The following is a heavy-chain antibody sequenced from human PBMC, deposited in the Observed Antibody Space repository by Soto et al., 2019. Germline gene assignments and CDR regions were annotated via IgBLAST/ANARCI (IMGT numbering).Heavy chain of an antibody. CDR3: ARVLDSSFNYYYGMDV. J-gene: IGHJ6*02. Sequence: PSETLSLTCTVSGGSISSGDYYWSWIRQPPGKGLEWIGYIYYSGSTYYNPSLKSRVTISVDTSKNQFSLKLSSVTAADTAVYYCARVLDSSFNYYYGMDVWGQGTTVT. CDR2: IYYSGST. V-gene: IGHV4-30-4*01. D-gene: IGHD6-6*01. CDR1: GGSISSGDYY.